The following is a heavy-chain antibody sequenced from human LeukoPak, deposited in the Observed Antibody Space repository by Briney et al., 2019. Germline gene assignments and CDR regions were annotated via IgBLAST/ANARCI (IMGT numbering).Heavy chain of an antibody. CDR1: GGSISSYY. V-gene: IGHV4-59*01. CDR2: IYYSGST. CDR3: ARAGIAVPCFDY. J-gene: IGHJ4*02. D-gene: IGHD6-19*01. Sequence: SETLSLTCTVSGGSISSYYWSWIRQPPGKGLEWIGYIYYSGSTNYNPSLKSRVTISVDTSKNQFSLKLSSVTAADTAVYYCARAGIAVPCFDYWGQGTLVTVSS.